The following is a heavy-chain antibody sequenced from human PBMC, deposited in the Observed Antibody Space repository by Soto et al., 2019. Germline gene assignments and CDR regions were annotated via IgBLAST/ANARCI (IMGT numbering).Heavy chain of an antibody. J-gene: IGHJ5*02. D-gene: IGHD3-22*01. Sequence: SETLSLTCTVSGGSISSGGYYWSWIRQHPGKGLEWIGYIYYSGSAYYNPSLKSRVTISVDTSKNQFSLKLSSVTAADTAVYYCAKETYYYDSSGYPNWFEPWGQGTLVTVSS. CDR3: AKETYYYDSSGYPNWFEP. CDR1: GGSISSGGYY. V-gene: IGHV4-31*03. CDR2: IYYSGSA.